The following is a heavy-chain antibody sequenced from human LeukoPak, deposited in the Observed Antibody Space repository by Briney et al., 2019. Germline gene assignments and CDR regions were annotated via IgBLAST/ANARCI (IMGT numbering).Heavy chain of an antibody. J-gene: IGHJ4*02. V-gene: IGHV1-69*13. CDR3: ARPYNWNDPPSV. Sequence: ASVKVSCKASGGTFSSYAISWVRQDPGQGLEWMGGIIPIFGTANYAQRFQGRVTITADESTSTAYMELSSLRSEDTAVYYCARPYNWNDPPSVWGQGTLVTVSS. D-gene: IGHD1-20*01. CDR2: IIPIFGTA. CDR1: GGTFSSYA.